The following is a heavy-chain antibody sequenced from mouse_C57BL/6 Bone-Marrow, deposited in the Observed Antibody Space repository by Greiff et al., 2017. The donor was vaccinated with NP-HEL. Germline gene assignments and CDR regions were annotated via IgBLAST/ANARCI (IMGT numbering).Heavy chain of an antibody. CDR1: GFTFSSYG. V-gene: IGHV5-6*01. D-gene: IGHD1-1*01. J-gene: IGHJ1*03. CDR3: ARHRHYYGSSYGYFDV. Sequence: EVKLMESGGDLVKPGGSLKLSCAASGFTFSSYGMSWVRQTPDKRLEWVATISSGGSYTYYPDSVKGRFTISRDNAKNTLYLQMSSLMSEDTAMYYCARHRHYYGSSYGYFDVWGTGTTVTVSS. CDR2: ISSGGSYT.